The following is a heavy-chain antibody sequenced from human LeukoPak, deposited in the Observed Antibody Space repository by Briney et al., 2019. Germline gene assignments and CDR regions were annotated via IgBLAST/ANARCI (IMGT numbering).Heavy chain of an antibody. CDR2: IYTSGST. CDR1: GGSISSYY. D-gene: IGHD6-13*01. CDR3: ARLLAAAGYNWFDP. Sequence: SETLSLTCTVSGGSISSYYWSWIRQPPGKGLEWIGYIYTSGSTNYNPSLKSRVTISVDTSKNQFSLKLSSVTAADTAVYYCARLLAAAGYNWFDPWGQGTLVTVSS. V-gene: IGHV4-4*09. J-gene: IGHJ5*02.